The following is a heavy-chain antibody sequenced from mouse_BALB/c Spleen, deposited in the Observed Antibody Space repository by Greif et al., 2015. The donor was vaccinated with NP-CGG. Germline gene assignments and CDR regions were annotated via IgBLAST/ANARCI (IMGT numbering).Heavy chain of an antibody. CDR3: ASLYGNSLAY. D-gene: IGHD2-1*01. Sequence: QVQLQQSAAELARPGASVKMSCKASGYTFTSYTMHWVKQRPGQGLEWIGYINPSSGYTEYNQKFKDKTTLTADKPSSTAYMQLSSLTSEDSAVYYCASLYGNSLAYWGQGTLVTVSA. CDR1: GYTFTSYT. V-gene: IGHV1-4*02. J-gene: IGHJ3*01. CDR2: INPSSGYT.